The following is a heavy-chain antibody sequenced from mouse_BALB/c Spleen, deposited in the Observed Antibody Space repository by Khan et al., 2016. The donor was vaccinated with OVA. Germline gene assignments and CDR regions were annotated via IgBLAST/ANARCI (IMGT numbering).Heavy chain of an antibody. D-gene: IGHD2-14*01. Sequence: VQLQQSGAELARPGASVKMSCKASGYTFTSYTIHWIKLRPGQGLEWIGFINPSNGYTNSNQKLKDKATLTADKSSTTVYTQLSSLTSDDSAVDNCVRDGAYHRNDGWFAYWGQGTLVTVSA. CDR2: INPSNGYT. CDR3: VRDGAYHRNDGWFAY. V-gene: IGHV1-4*01. J-gene: IGHJ3*01. CDR1: GYTFTSYT.